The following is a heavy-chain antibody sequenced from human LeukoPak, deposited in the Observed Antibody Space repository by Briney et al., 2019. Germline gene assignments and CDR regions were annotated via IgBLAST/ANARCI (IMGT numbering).Heavy chain of an antibody. CDR3: AKVKVVAYDFWSGSWGMDV. J-gene: IGHJ6*02. V-gene: IGHV3-23*01. CDR1: GFTFSSYA. CDR2: ISGSGGST. Sequence: ASLRLSCAASGFTFSSYAMSWVRQAPGKGLEWVSAISGSGGSTYYADSVKGRFTISRDNSKNTLYLQMNSLRAEDTAVYYCAKVKVVAYDFWSGSWGMDVWGQGTTVTVSS. D-gene: IGHD3-3*01.